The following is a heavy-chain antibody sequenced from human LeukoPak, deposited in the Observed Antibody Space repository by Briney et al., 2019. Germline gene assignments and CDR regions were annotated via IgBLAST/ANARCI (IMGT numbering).Heavy chain of an antibody. CDR1: GFTFSSYS. CDR3: ARDSPRYLWGIQNAFEI. CDR2: ISSSSSYI. J-gene: IGHJ3*02. Sequence: GGSLRLSCAASGFTFSSYSMNWVRQAPGKGLEWVSSISSSSSYIYYADSVKGRFTISRDNAKNSLYLQMNSLRAEDTAVYYCARDSPRYLWGIQNAFEIWGQGTMVTVSS. V-gene: IGHV3-21*01. D-gene: IGHD3-16*01.